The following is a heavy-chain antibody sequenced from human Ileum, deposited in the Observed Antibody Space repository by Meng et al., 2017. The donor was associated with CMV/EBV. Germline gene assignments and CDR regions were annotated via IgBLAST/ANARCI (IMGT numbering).Heavy chain of an antibody. Sequence: GYNISSNKNRGERKEPGKGLEWMEIINPSSGSTNYAQRLQGRVTMTTDTSTSTAYMDLSSLRSEDTAVYYCARRIAAGGTEAWLDSWGQGTLVTVSS. CDR2: INPSSGST. V-gene: IGHV1-46*04. CDR1: GYNISSNK. D-gene: IGHD6-13*01. J-gene: IGHJ5*01. CDR3: ARRIAAGGTEAWLDS.